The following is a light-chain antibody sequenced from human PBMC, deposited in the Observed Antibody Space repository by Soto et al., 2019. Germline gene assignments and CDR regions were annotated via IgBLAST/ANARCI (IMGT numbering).Light chain of an antibody. CDR2: DDS. CDR1: NVGSKR. CDR3: QVWDTSSAQGV. J-gene: IGLJ1*01. Sequence: SYELTQPPSVSVAPGQTATVTCGGNNVGSKRVHWYQQKPGQAPVLVVYDDSDRPSGIPERFSGSNSGNTATLTISRVEAGDEADYYCQVWDTSSAQGVFGTGTKVTVL. V-gene: IGLV3-21*02.